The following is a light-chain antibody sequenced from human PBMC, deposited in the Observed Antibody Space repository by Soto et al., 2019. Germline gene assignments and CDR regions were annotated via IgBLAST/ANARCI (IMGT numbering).Light chain of an antibody. J-gene: IGLJ2*01. CDR1: TSNIGGNT. V-gene: IGLV1-44*01. CDR2: GNN. CDR3: AAWEDRLNAVT. Sequence: QSVLTQPPSASGTPGQRVTIACSGSTSNIGGNTVNWYQLLPGTAPKLLIYGNNQRPSGVPDRFSDSKSGTSASLAISRLQSEDEASYYCAAWEDRLNAVTFGGGTKLTVL.